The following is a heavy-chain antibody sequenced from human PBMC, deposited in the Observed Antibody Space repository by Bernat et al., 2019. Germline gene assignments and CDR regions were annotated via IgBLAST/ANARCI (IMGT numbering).Heavy chain of an antibody. CDR2: LKSKNNGAPA. J-gene: IGHJ4*02. V-gene: IGHV3-15*07. CDR3: TTDLVWGGGDF. CDR1: GFPFTNAW. D-gene: IGHD3-16*01. Sequence: VRLLESGGDLVKPGGSLRLSCAVSGFPFTNAWMNWVRQAPGGGLECVGRLKSKNNGAPADYGAPAKGRFTFSRDDSISTLYLQMNSLNSADTAVYYCTTDLVWGGGDFWGRGTLVTVSS.